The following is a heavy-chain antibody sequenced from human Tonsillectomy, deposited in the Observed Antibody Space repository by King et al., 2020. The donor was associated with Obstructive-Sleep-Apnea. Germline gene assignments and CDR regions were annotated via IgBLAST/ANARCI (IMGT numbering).Heavy chain of an antibody. CDR3: ARALSSVEDY. V-gene: IGHV3-30*04. J-gene: IGHJ4*02. Sequence: VQLVESGGGVVQPGRSLRLSCAASGFTFSSYAMHWVRQAPGKGLEWVAVISYDGSNKYYADSVKGRFTISRDNSKNTLYLQMNSLRAEDTAVYYCARALSSVEDYWGQGTLVTVSS. CDR2: ISYDGSNK. CDR1: GFTFSSYA. D-gene: IGHD6-19*01.